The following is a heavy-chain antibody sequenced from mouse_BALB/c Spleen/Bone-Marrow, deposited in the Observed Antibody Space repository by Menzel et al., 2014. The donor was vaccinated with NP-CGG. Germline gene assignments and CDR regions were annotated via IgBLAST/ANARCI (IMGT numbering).Heavy chain of an antibody. D-gene: IGHD2-1*01. CDR3: ARDDFYYGNYEFVY. Sequence: QVQLQQSGTELVKPGAPVKLSCKASGYTFTSYWMNWVKQRPGQGLEWIGRIFPSDSKTHYNQKSKDKATMTVDESSSTAYIQLSSLTSEDSAVYYCARDDFYYGNYEFVYWGQGTLVTVSA. CDR2: IFPSDSKT. J-gene: IGHJ3*01. CDR1: GYTFTSYW. V-gene: IGHV1-69*02.